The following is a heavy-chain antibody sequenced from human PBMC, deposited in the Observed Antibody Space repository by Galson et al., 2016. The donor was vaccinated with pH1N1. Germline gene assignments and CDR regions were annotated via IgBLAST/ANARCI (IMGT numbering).Heavy chain of an antibody. Sequence: SLRLSCAASGFTFSSYSMNWVRQAPGKGLEWVSYISSSSSTIYYADSVKGRFPISRNNAKNSLYLQMTSLRAEDTAVYYCARVNHYYYYGMDVWGQGTTVTVSS. CDR3: ARVNHYYYYGMDV. CDR1: GFTFSSYS. D-gene: IGHD1-14*01. V-gene: IGHV3-48*01. CDR2: ISSSSSTI. J-gene: IGHJ6*02.